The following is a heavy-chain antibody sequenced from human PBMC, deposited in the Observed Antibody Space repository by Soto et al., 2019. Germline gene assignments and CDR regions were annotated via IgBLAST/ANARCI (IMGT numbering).Heavy chain of an antibody. CDR2: IDPSDSYT. J-gene: IGHJ6*02. CDR3: ARDIVVVVAAPGYYYGMDV. CDR1: GYSFTSYW. V-gene: IGHV5-10-1*01. D-gene: IGHD2-15*01. Sequence: PGESLKISCKGSGYSFTSYWISWVRQMPGKGLEWMGRIDPSDSYTNYSPSFQGHVTISADKSISTAYLQWSSLKASDTAMYYCARDIVVVVAAPGYYYGMDVWGQGTTVTVSS.